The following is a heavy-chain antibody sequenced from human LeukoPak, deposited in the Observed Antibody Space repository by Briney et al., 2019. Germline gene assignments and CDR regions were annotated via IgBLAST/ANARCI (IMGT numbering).Heavy chain of an antibody. J-gene: IGHJ4*02. CDR1: GYSFTSYW. CDR2: IYPGGSDT. Sequence: GESLKISCKGSGYSFTSYWIGWGRQMPGKGLEWMGIIYPGGSDTRYSPSFQGQVTISADKSISTAYLQWSSLKASDTAMYYCASGASWDTAMVHFDYWGQGTLVTVSS. CDR3: ASGASWDTAMVHFDY. D-gene: IGHD5-18*01. V-gene: IGHV5-51*01.